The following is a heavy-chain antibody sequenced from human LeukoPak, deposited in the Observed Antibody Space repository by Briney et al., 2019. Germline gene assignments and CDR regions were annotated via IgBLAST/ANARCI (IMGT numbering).Heavy chain of an antibody. D-gene: IGHD5-24*01. V-gene: IGHV3-53*01. CDR3: ARSRDGYNQGALDY. Sequence: GGSLRLSCEASGFSVSNNYMTWVRQAPGKGLEWVSVIYSGGTTYYGDSVEGRFTISRDNSRNTLNLQMNSLRAEDTAVYYCARSRDGYNQGALDYWGQGTLVTVSS. CDR2: IYSGGTT. CDR1: GFSVSNNY. J-gene: IGHJ4*02.